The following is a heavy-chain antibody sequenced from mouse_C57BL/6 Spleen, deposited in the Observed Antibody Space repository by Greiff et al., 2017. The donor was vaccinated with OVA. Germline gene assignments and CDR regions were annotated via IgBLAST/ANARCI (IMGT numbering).Heavy chain of an antibody. CDR3: ARDYYSNYGFSYFDY. CDR1: GYTFTSYW. D-gene: IGHD2-5*01. V-gene: IGHV1-64*01. J-gene: IGHJ2*01. CDR2: IHPNSGST. Sequence: QVQLQQPGAELVKPGASVKLSCKASGYTFTSYWMHWVKQRPGQGLEWIGMIHPNSGSTNYNEKFKSKATLTVDKSSSTAYMQLSSLTSEDSAVYDCARDYYSNYGFSYFDYWGQGTTLTVSS.